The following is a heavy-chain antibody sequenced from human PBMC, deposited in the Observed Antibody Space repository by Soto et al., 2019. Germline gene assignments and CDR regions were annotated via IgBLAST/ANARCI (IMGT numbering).Heavy chain of an antibody. J-gene: IGHJ4*02. CDR1: EFTFSSYS. V-gene: IGHV3-23*01. CDR2: ISGSGGST. Sequence: GVSLRLSFAASEFTFSSYSMSWVRQAPGKGLEWVSAISGSGGSTYYADSVKGRFTISRDNSKNTLYLQMNSLRAEDTAVYYCAKARAQYYDFWSGYPVDYWGQGTLVTVSS. CDR3: AKARAQYYDFWSGYPVDY. D-gene: IGHD3-3*01.